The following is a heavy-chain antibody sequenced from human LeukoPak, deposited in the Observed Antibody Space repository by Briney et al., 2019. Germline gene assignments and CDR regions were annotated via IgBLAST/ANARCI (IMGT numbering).Heavy chain of an antibody. CDR1: GFTFSSYS. V-gene: IGHV3-48*04. CDR2: ISSSSSTI. J-gene: IGHJ4*02. Sequence: GGSLRLSCAASGFTFSSYSMIWVRQAPGKGLEWVSYISSSSSTIYYADSVKGRFTISRDNAKNSLYLQMNSLRAEDTAVYYCARLSGGSSSWYTKYSFDYWGQGTLVTVSS. CDR3: ARLSGGSSSWYTKYSFDY. D-gene: IGHD6-13*01.